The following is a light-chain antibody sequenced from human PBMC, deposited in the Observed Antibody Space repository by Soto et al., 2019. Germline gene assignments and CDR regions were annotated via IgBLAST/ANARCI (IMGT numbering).Light chain of an antibody. CDR2: SAS. CDR3: QKYDRAPRT. V-gene: IGKV1-27*01. CDR1: QGINNY. Sequence: DIQMTQSPSSLSASVGDSVTITCRASQGINNYLAWYQQKPGKVPVLLIYSASTLKSGVPSRFSGRGAGTDFTLTLSSLQPEDFATYYCQKYDRAPRTFGQGTKVDIK. J-gene: IGKJ1*01.